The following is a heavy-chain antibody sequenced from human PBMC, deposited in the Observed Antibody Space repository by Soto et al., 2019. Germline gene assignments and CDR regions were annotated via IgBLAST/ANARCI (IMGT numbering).Heavy chain of an antibody. CDR3: ARVPRYCSGGSCWGNRFDP. CDR1: GGSISGYY. CDR2: IFYSGST. J-gene: IGHJ5*02. D-gene: IGHD2-15*01. V-gene: IGHV4-59*01. Sequence: PSETLSLTCTVSGGSISGYYWSWIRQPPGKGLEWIGYIFYSGSTTYNPSLKSRTTISVDTSGNQFSLKLSSVTAADTAVYYCARVPRYCSGGSCWGNRFDPWGQGTLVTVSS.